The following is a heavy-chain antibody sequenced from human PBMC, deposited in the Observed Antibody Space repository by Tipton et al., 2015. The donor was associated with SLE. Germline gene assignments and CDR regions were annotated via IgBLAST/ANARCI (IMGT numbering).Heavy chain of an antibody. D-gene: IGHD3-10*01. CDR1: GVSISSYY. Sequence: TLSLTCSVSGVSISSYYWSWTRQPPGKGLEWIGYIYTSGSTNYNPSLKSRVTISVDTSKNQFYLKLTSVTAADTAVYYCAGEGGNSGYGLDVWGQGTTVTVSS. CDR2: IYTSGST. CDR3: AGEGGNSGYGLDV. J-gene: IGHJ6*02. V-gene: IGHV4-59*01.